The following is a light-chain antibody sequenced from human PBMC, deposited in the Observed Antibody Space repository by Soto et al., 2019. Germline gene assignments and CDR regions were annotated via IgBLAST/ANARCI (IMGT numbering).Light chain of an antibody. Sequence: DIVMTQSPDSLAVSLGERAIINCKSSQSVLYRSNNKNYLAWYQQKPGQPPKLLIYWASTRESGVPDRFSGSGSGTDFTLTISSLQAEDVAVYYCQQYYSTPYTFGQGTKLELK. CDR3: QQYYSTPYT. V-gene: IGKV4-1*01. J-gene: IGKJ2*01. CDR2: WAS. CDR1: QSVLYRSNNKNY.